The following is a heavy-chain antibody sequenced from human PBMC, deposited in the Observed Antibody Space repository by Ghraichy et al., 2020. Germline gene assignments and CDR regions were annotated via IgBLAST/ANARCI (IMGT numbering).Heavy chain of an antibody. Sequence: GSLRLSCAASGFTFSSYAMTWVRQAPGKGLEWVSVISGGGGSTYYADSVEGRFTISRDNSKNTLYLQMNSLRAEDTAIYYCAKRSGDYVYDYWGQGTLVTVSS. CDR1: GFTFSSYA. CDR2: ISGGGGST. J-gene: IGHJ4*02. D-gene: IGHD2-21*02. V-gene: IGHV3-23*01. CDR3: AKRSGDYVYDY.